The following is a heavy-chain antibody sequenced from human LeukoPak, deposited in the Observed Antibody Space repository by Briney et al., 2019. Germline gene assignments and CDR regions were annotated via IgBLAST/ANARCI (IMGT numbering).Heavy chain of an antibody. V-gene: IGHV5-51*01. CDR2: IYPGDSDT. D-gene: IGHD3-22*01. CDR1: GYSFTSYW. CDR3: ARFYAGDSSGYYYLDY. Sequence: GESLKISCKGSGYSFTSYWIGWVRQMPGKVLEWMGIIYPGDSDTRYSPSFQGQVTISADKSISTAYLQWSSLKASDTAMYYCARFYAGDSSGYYYLDYWGQGTLVTVSS. J-gene: IGHJ4*02.